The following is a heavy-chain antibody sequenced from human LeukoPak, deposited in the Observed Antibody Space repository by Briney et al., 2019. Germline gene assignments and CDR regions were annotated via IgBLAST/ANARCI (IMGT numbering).Heavy chain of an antibody. CDR2: IYHSGST. D-gene: IGHD3-16*02. CDR1: GGSISSGGYS. Sequence: PSETLSLTCAVSGGSISSGGYSWSWIRQPPGKGLEWIGYIYHSGSTYYNPSLKSRVTISVDRSKNQFSLKLSSVTAADTAVYYCARDRSRLRLGELSFLPYYFDYWGQGTLVTVSS. J-gene: IGHJ4*02. CDR3: ARDRSRLRLGELSFLPYYFDY. V-gene: IGHV4-30-2*01.